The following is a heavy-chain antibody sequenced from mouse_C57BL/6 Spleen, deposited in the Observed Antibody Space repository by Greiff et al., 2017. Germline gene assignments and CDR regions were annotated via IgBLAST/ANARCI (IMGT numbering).Heavy chain of an antibody. CDR1: GYTFTSYW. J-gene: IGHJ1*03. V-gene: IGHV1-69*01. CDR2: IDPSDSYT. Sequence: QVQLQQPVAELVMPGASVKLSCKASGYTFTSYWMHWVEQRPGQGLEWIGEIDPSDSYTNYNQKFKGKSTLTVDKSSSTAYMQLSSLTSEDSAVYYCARRAYYSNFDVWGTGTTVTVSS. CDR3: ARRAYYSNFDV. D-gene: IGHD2-5*01.